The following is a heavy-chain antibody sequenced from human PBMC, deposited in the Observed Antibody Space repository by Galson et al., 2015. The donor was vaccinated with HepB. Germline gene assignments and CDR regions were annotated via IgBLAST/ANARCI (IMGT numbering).Heavy chain of an antibody. J-gene: IGHJ4*02. CDR2: INPSGGST. D-gene: IGHD3-22*01. V-gene: IGHV1-46*01. Sequence: SVKVSCKASGYTFTSYYMHWVRQAPGQGLEWMGIINPSGGSTSYAQKFQGRVTMTRDTSTSTVYMELSSLRSEDTAVYYCAKNSYDSSGYRLYYFDYWGQGTLVTVSS. CDR1: GYTFTSYY. CDR3: AKNSYDSSGYRLYYFDY.